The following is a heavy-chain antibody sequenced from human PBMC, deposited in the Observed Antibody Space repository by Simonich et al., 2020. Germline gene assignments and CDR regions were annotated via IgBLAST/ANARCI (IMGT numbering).Heavy chain of an antibody. CDR2: ISRSSSYI. J-gene: IGHJ4*02. CDR1: GFTFSSYS. D-gene: IGHD1-1*01. CDR3: ARANERDY. V-gene: IGHV3-21*01. Sequence: EVQLVESGGGLVKPGGSLRLSCAASGFTFSSYSMNWVRQAPGKGLEGVSTISRSSSYIYDADSVKGRFTISRDNAKNSLYLQMNSLSAEDTAVYYCARANERDYWGQGTLVTVSS.